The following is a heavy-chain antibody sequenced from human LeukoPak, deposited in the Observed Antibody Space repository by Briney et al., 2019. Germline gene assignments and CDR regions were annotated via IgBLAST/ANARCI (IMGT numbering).Heavy chain of an antibody. D-gene: IGHD2-2*01. Sequence: ASVTVSCKVSGYTLTELSMHWVRQAPGKGLEWMGGFDPEDGETIYAQKFQGRVTMTEDTSTDTAYMELSSLRSEDTAVYYCATPLVVPAAKANYYYYGMDVWGQGTTVTVSS. CDR3: ATPLVVPAAKANYYYYGMDV. J-gene: IGHJ6*02. CDR2: FDPEDGET. CDR1: GYTLTELS. V-gene: IGHV1-24*01.